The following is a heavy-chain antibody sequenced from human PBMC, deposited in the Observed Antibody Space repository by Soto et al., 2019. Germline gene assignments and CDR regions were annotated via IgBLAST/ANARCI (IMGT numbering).Heavy chain of an antibody. Sequence: ASVTVSCQASGYTFTSYGISWVRQAPGQGLEWMGWISAYNGNTNYAQKLQGRVTMTTDTSTSTAYMELRSLRSDDTAVYYCGVAAKPYYFYCRGRETRFTTSS. CDR1: GYTFTSYG. CDR3: GVAAKPYYFYC. CDR2: ISAYNGNT. J-gene: IGHJ4*02. V-gene: IGHV1-18*01. D-gene: IGHD2-15*01.